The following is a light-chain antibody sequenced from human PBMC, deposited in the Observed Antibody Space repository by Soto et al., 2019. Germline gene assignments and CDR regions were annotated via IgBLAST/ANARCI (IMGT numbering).Light chain of an antibody. Sequence: DIQMTQSPSSLPASVGDRVTLTCRASQSISTYLNWYQQKPGKAPKLLIYAASSLQSGVPSRLSGSGSGTDFTLTISSQQPEDFATYYCQQSYTIPYTFGQGTKLEIQ. V-gene: IGKV1-39*01. CDR3: QQSYTIPYT. CDR2: AAS. J-gene: IGKJ2*01. CDR1: QSISTY.